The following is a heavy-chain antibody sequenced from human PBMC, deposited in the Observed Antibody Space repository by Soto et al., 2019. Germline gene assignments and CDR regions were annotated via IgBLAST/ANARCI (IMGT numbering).Heavy chain of an antibody. V-gene: IGHV3-30-3*01. Sequence: QVQLVESGGGVVQPGRSLRLSCAASGFTFSSYAMHWVRQAPGKGLEWVAVISYDGSNKYYADSVKGRFTISRDNSKNTLYLQMNSLRAEDTAVYYCARDFLQHDILTGSSYYYYGMDVWGQGTTVTVSS. CDR2: ISYDGSNK. CDR3: ARDFLQHDILTGSSYYYYGMDV. J-gene: IGHJ6*02. D-gene: IGHD3-9*01. CDR1: GFTFSSYA.